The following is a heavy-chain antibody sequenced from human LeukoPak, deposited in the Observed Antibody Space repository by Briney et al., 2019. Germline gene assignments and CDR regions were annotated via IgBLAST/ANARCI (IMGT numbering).Heavy chain of an antibody. V-gene: IGHV3-48*01. CDR1: GFTFSSYA. Sequence: PGGSLRLSCAASGFTFSSYAMSWVRQAPGKGLEWVSYISSSSSTIYYADSVKGRFTISRDNAKNSLYLQMNSLRAEDTAVYYCASAGYYRNDYWGQGTLVTVSS. D-gene: IGHD4-17*01. CDR3: ASAGYYRNDY. CDR2: ISSSSSTI. J-gene: IGHJ4*02.